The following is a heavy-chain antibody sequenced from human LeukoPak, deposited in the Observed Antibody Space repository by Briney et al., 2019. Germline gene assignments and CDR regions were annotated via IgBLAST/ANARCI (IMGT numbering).Heavy chain of an antibody. D-gene: IGHD6-13*01. CDR3: ARADLGALVQDY. J-gene: IGHJ4*02. CDR2: IIPIFGTA. V-gene: IGHV1-69*05. CDR1: GGTFSNYA. Sequence: SVKVSCKASGGTFSNYAISWVRQAPGQGLEWMGGIIPIFGTANYAQKFQGRVTITTDESTSTAYMELSSLRSDDTAVYYCARADLGALVQDYWGQGTLVTVSS.